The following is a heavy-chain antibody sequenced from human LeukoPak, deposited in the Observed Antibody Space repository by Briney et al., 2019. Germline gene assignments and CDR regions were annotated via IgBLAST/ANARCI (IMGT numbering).Heavy chain of an antibody. D-gene: IGHD1-26*01. CDR2: ISVSGGST. Sequence: PGGSLRLSCAASGFTFSDYSMNWVRQAPGRGLEWVSVISVSGGSTYYADSVKGRFTISRDDSKKMLYLQMNSLRDEDAAVYYCAKVLSGTYYFDYWGQGTLVTVSS. CDR3: AKVLSGTYYFDY. V-gene: IGHV3-23*01. CDR1: GFTFSDYS. J-gene: IGHJ4*02.